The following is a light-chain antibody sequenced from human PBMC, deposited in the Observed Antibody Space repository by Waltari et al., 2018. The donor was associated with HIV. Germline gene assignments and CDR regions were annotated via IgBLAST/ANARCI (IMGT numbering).Light chain of an antibody. CDR1: SSDVGGYDY. Sequence: QSALTQPRSVSGSPGQSVTISCTGTSSDVGGYDYVSWYQQHPGEAPKLIIYDVSKRPSGVPGRFSGSKSGNTASLTISGLQAEDEADYYCCSYAGSDTFVLFGGGTKVTVL. V-gene: IGLV2-11*01. J-gene: IGLJ2*01. CDR3: CSYAGSDTFVL. CDR2: DVS.